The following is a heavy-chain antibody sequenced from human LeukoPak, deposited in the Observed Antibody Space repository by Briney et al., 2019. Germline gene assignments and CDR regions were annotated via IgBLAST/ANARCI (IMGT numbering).Heavy chain of an antibody. D-gene: IGHD6-6*01. CDR3: ARHRGAARDPLFD. J-gene: IGHJ4*02. Sequence: KTSETLSLTCTVSGGSISSSSYYWGWIRQPPGKGLEWIGSIYYSGSTYYNPSLKSRVTISVDTSKNQFSLKLSSVTAADTAVYCCARHRGAARDPLFDSGQGTLVTVSS. CDR1: GGSISSSSYY. CDR2: IYYSGST. V-gene: IGHV4-39*01.